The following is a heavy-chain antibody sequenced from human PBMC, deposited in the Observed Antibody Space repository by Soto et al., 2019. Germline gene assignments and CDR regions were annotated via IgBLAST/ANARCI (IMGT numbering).Heavy chain of an antibody. Sequence: SETLSLTCAVYGGSFSGYYWSWIRQPPGKGLEWIGEINHSGSTNYNPSLKSRVTISVDTSKNQFSLKLCSVTAADTAVYYCAGDSGSYWRRFDYWGQGTLVTVSS. CDR2: INHSGST. V-gene: IGHV4-34*01. J-gene: IGHJ4*02. CDR1: GGSFSGYY. CDR3: AGDSGSYWRRFDY. D-gene: IGHD1-26*01.